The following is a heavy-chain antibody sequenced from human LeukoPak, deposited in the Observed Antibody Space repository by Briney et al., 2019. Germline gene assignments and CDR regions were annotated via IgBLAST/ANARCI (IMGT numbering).Heavy chain of an antibody. J-gene: IGHJ4*02. V-gene: IGHV3-66*01. Sequence: GGSLRLSCAASGFTVSSNYMSWVRQAPGKGLEWVSVIYSGGSTYYADSVRGRFTISRDNSKNTLYLQMNSLRAEDTAVYYCARYGSGSYRHYFDYWGQGTLVTVSS. CDR2: IYSGGST. D-gene: IGHD3-10*01. CDR3: ARYGSGSYRHYFDY. CDR1: GFTVSSNY.